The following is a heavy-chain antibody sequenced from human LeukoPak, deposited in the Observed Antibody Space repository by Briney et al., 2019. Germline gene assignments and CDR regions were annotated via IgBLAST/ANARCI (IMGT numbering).Heavy chain of an antibody. Sequence: GGSLRLSCAASGFTFSSYAMSWVRQAPGKGLEWVSAISGSGGSTYYADSVKGRFTISRDSSKNTLYLQMNSLRAEDTAVYYCANFDGSGSYYNRRRFDYWGQGTLVTVSS. CDR2: ISGSGGST. CDR1: GFTFSSYA. CDR3: ANFDGSGSYYNRRRFDY. J-gene: IGHJ4*02. V-gene: IGHV3-23*01. D-gene: IGHD3-10*01.